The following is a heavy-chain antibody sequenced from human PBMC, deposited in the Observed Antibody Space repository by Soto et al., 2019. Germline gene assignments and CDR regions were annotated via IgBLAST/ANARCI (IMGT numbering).Heavy chain of an antibody. CDR2: IYYSGST. Sequence: QLQLQESGPGLVKPSETLSLTCTVSGGSISSSSYYWGWIRQPPGKGLEWIGRIYYSGSTYHNPSLKSRVTISVDTSKNQFSLKLSSVAAADPAVYYCARAYDSSGFGMDVWGQGTTVTVSS. CDR1: GGSISSSSYY. CDR3: ARAYDSSGFGMDV. J-gene: IGHJ6*02. V-gene: IGHV4-39*01. D-gene: IGHD3-22*01.